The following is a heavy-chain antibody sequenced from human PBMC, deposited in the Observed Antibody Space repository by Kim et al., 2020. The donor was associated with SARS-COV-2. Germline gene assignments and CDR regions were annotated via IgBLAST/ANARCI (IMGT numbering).Heavy chain of an antibody. CDR3: AREEVHYTSSLDY. D-gene: IGHD6-6*01. CDR2: LNPNSGGT. CDR1: GYNFPDYY. J-gene: IGHJ4*02. Sequence: ASVTVSCKTSGYNFPDYYIHWVRQAPGQGLEWMGWLNPNSGGTIYAQKFQGRVAMTRDMSISAAYMELSRLTSDDTALYYCAREEVHYTSSLDYWGQGTLVTVSS. V-gene: IGHV1-2*02.